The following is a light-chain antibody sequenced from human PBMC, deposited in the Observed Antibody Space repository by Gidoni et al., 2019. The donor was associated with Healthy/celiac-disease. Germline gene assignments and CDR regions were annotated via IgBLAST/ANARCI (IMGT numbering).Light chain of an antibody. V-gene: IGKV3-20*01. CDR2: GAS. Sequence: EIVLTQSPGTLSLSPGERATLSCRASQSVSSSYLAWYQQKPGQAPRLLIYGASSRATGIPDRFSGSVSGTDFTLTISRLEPEDFAVYYCQQYGSSPPMCSFGQXTKLEIK. CDR3: QQYGSSPPMCS. J-gene: IGKJ2*04. CDR1: QSVSSSY.